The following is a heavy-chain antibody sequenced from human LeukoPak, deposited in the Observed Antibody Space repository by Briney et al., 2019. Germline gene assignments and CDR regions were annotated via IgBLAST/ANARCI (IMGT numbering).Heavy chain of an antibody. Sequence: GGSLRLSCAASGFTFSSYAMSWVRQAPGKGLEWVSAISGSGGSTYYADSVKGRFTISIDNSKNTLYLQMNSLRAEDTAVYHCAKHYCSSTSCHGDYWGQGALGTVSA. CDR3: AKHYCSSTSCHGDY. CDR2: ISGSGGST. CDR1: GFTFSSYA. V-gene: IGHV3-23*01. J-gene: IGHJ4*02. D-gene: IGHD2-2*01.